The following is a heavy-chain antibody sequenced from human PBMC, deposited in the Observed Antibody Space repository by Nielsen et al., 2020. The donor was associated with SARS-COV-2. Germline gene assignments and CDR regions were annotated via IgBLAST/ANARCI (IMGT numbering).Heavy chain of an antibody. J-gene: IGHJ3*02. CDR1: GFTFDDYG. Sequence: GGSLRLSCAASGFTFDDYGMSWVRQAPGKGLEWVAVISYDGSNKYYADSVKGRFTISRDNSKNTLYLQMNSLRAEDTALYYCAKMVGRDDAFDIWGQGTMVTVSS. V-gene: IGHV3-30*18. CDR2: ISYDGSNK. D-gene: IGHD2-15*01. CDR3: AKMVGRDDAFDI.